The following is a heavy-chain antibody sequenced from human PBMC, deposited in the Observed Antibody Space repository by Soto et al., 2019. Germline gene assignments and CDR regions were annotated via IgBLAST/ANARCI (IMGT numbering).Heavy chain of an antibody. CDR2: IYHSGST. V-gene: IGHV4-30-2*01. CDR1: GGSISSGGYS. D-gene: IGHD3-9*01. CDR3: ASRYYDILTGSHWFDP. Sequence: QLQLQESGSGLVKPSQTLSLTCAVSGGSISSGGYSWSWIRQPPGKGLEWIGYIYHSGSTYYNPSLKSRVPISVDRSKNQFSLKLSSVTAADTAVYYCASRYYDILTGSHWFDPWGQGTLVTVSS. J-gene: IGHJ5*02.